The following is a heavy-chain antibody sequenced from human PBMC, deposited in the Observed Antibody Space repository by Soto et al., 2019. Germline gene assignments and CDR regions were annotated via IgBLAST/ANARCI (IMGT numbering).Heavy chain of an antibody. CDR1: GFTFSSYS. CDR3: ARDPGSITIFGVAPGAFDI. Sequence: GGSLRLSCAASGFTFSSYSMNWVRQAPGKGLEWVSSISSSSSYMYYADSVKGRFTISRDNAKNSLYLQLNSLRAEDTAVYYCARDPGSITIFGVAPGAFDIWGQGTMVTVSS. CDR2: ISSSSSYM. J-gene: IGHJ3*02. D-gene: IGHD3-3*01. V-gene: IGHV3-21*01.